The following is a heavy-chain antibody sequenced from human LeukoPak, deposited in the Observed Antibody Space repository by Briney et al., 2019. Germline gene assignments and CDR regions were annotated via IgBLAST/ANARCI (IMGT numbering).Heavy chain of an antibody. Sequence: PSETLSLTCAVYGGSFSDYYWSWIRQPPGKGLEYTGEINHSGITNYNPSLMSRVTISVDTSKNQFSLKLSSVTAADTAVYYCASGSSYSPNWFDPWGQGTLVTVSS. D-gene: IGHD2-15*01. CDR2: INHSGIT. CDR1: GGSFSDYY. CDR3: ASGSSYSPNWFDP. V-gene: IGHV4-34*01. J-gene: IGHJ5*02.